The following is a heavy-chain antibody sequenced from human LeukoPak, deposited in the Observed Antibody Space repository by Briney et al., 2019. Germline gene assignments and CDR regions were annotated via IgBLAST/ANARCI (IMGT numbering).Heavy chain of an antibody. V-gene: IGHV3-21*01. J-gene: IGHJ3*02. Sequence: GGSLRLSCAASGFTFSSYSMNWVRQAPGKGLEWVSSISSSSSYIYYADSVKGRFTISRDNAKNSLYLQMNSLRAEDTAVYYCASDDDYGDYGDAFDIWGQGTMVTVSS. CDR3: ASDDDYGDYGDAFDI. CDR1: GFTFSSYS. CDR2: ISSSSSYI. D-gene: IGHD4-17*01.